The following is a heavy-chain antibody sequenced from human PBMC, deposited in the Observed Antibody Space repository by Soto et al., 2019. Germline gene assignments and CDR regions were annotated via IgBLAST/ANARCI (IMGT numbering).Heavy chain of an antibody. D-gene: IGHD6-19*01. Sequence: EVQLVESGGGMVQPGGSLRVSCAASGFTLSSYSMHWVRQAPGKGLEWVSYISGSGGTIYYADSVEGRFTISRDNAKNSLSVQMNSLRDEDTAEYFCARETGLRSSGWSYYFDFWGQGTRVTVAS. CDR2: ISGSGGTI. J-gene: IGHJ4*02. V-gene: IGHV3-48*02. CDR3: ARETGLRSSGWSYYFDF. CDR1: GFTLSSYS.